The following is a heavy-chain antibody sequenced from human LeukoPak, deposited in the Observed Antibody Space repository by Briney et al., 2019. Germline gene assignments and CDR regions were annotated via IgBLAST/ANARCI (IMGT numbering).Heavy chain of an antibody. D-gene: IGHD1-26*01. CDR2: IYYTGST. J-gene: IGHJ4*02. Sequence: PSETLCLTCSVSGASFSGGTYYWGWIRQPPGKGLEWIGSIYYTGSTYDNPSLKSRVTISVDTSKNQFSLKLSSVTAADTAVYYCARRGGSGRAFDYWGQGTLVTVSS. V-gene: IGHV4-39*01. CDR3: ARRGGSGRAFDY. CDR1: GASFSGGTYY.